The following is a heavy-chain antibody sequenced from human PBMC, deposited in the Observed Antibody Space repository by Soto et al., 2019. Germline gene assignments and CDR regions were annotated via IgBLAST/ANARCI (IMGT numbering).Heavy chain of an antibody. J-gene: IGHJ6*02. Sequence: ASVKVSCKASGYTFTSYDINWVRQATGQGLEWMGWMNPNSGNTGYAQKFQGRVTMTRNTSISTAYMELSSLRSEDTAVYYCAGGWAYCGGDCPIRYYGMDVWGQGTTVTVS. D-gene: IGHD2-21*02. CDR1: GYTFTSYD. CDR3: AGGWAYCGGDCPIRYYGMDV. V-gene: IGHV1-8*01. CDR2: MNPNSGNT.